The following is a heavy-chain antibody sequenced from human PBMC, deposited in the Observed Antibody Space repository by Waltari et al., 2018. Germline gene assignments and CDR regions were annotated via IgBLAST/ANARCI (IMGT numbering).Heavy chain of an antibody. J-gene: IGHJ4*02. V-gene: IGHV1-69*01. CDR1: GGTFSSYA. CDR2: IIPIFGTA. D-gene: IGHD6-19*01. Sequence: QVQLVQSGAEVKKPGSSVTGSCKASGGTFSSYAISWVRQAPGQGLEWMGGIIPIFGTANSAQKLQGRVTITADESTSTAYMELSSLRSEYTAVYYCARLGSSGWHQNFFDYWGQGTLVTVSS. CDR3: ARLGSSGWHQNFFDY.